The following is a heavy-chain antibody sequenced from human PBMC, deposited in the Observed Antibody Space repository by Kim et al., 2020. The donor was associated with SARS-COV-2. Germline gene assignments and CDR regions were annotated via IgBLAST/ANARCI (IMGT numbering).Heavy chain of an antibody. V-gene: IGHV4-39*01. CDR3: ARRVPSYYDSSGYLYY. D-gene: IGHD3-22*01. J-gene: IGHJ6*01. CDR2: IYYSGST. CDR1: GGSISSSSYY. Sequence: SETLSLTCTVSGGSISSSSYYWGWIRQPPGKGLEWIGSIYYSGSTYYNPSLKSRVTISVDTSKNQFSLKLSSVTAADTAVYYCARRVPSYYDSSGYLYY.